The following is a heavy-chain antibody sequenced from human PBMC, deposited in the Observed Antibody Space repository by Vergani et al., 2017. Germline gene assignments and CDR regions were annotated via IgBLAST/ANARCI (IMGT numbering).Heavy chain of an antibody. D-gene: IGHD1-26*01. CDR3: ARGGGSYRSGWFDP. V-gene: IGHV4-38-2*02. CDR1: GYSISSGYY. Sequence: QVQLQESGPGLVKPSETLSLTCTVSGYSISSGYYWGWIRQPLGKGLEWIGSIYHSGSTYYNPSLKSRVTISVDTSKNQFSLKLSSVTAADTAVYYCARGGGSYRSGWFDPWGQGTLVTVSS. CDR2: IYHSGST. J-gene: IGHJ5*02.